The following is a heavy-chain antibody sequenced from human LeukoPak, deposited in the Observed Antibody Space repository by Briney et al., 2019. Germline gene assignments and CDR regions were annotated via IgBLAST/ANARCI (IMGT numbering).Heavy chain of an antibody. CDR3: ARYGMTYDAFDI. V-gene: IGHV4-30-2*01. CDR2: INHSGST. D-gene: IGHD2-21*02. CDR1: GGSISSGGYS. Sequence: PSQTLSLTCAVSGGSISSGGYSWSWIRQPPGKGLEWIGEINHSGSTNYNPSLKSRVTISVDTSKNQFSLKLSSVTAADTAVYYCARYGMTYDAFDIWGQGTMVTVSS. J-gene: IGHJ3*02.